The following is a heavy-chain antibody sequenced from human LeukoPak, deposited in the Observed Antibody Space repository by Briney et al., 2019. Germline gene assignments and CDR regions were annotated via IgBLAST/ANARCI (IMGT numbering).Heavy chain of an antibody. CDR2: ITPSGTST. CDR1: EFTFSAYS. D-gene: IGHD6-6*01. V-gene: IGHV3-21*01. Sequence: GGSLRLSCAASEFTFSAYSMNWVRQAPGKGMEWVSYITPSGTSTYYADSVQGRFSISRDNAKSSLYLQMNSLGADDTAVYYCSRAEYSTSTRKHSFDRWGQGTLVTVSS. CDR3: SRAEYSTSTRKHSFDR. J-gene: IGHJ4*02.